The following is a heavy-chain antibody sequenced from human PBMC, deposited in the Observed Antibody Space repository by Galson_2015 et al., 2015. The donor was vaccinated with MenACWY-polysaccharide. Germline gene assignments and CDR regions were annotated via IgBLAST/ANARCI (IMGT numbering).Heavy chain of an antibody. D-gene: IGHD1-26*01. V-gene: IGHV3-11*01. J-gene: IGHJ6*03. CDR2: ISTSGTNI. Sequence: YISTSGTNIYHADSVKGRFTISRDNAKNSLYLQMNSLRAEDTAVYYCAKLGLKWDLPRDYSFYMDVWGKGTMVTVSS. CDR3: AKLGLKWDLPRDYSFYMDV.